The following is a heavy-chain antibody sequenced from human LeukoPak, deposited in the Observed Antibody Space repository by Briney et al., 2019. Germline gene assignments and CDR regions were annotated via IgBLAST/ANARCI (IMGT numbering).Heavy chain of an antibody. Sequence: SETLSLTCTVSGASISSDYWNWIRQPPGKGLEWIGYIYYIGSTNYNPSLKSRVTISVDTSKNQFSLKLSSVTAADTAVYYCAVMYSSSWYWFDPWGQGTLVTVSS. CDR2: IYYIGST. D-gene: IGHD6-13*01. J-gene: IGHJ5*02. V-gene: IGHV4-59*08. CDR3: AVMYSSSWYWFDP. CDR1: GASISSDY.